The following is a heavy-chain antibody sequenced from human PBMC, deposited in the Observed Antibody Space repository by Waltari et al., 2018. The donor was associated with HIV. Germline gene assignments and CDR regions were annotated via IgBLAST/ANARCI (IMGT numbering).Heavy chain of an antibody. CDR1: GFSFGSYS. Sequence: EVQLVESGGGLVKTGGSLRLYCAASGFSFGSYSMSWVCQAPGKGLEWVSSIDSGNSYLNYADSVRGRFTISRDNAKNSLFLQLNSLRVEDTAFYYCARFDGGGSGVYHWGQGTLVTVSS. CDR2: IDSGNSYL. CDR3: ARFDGGGSGVYH. D-gene: IGHD2-15*01. J-gene: IGHJ5*02. V-gene: IGHV3-21*01.